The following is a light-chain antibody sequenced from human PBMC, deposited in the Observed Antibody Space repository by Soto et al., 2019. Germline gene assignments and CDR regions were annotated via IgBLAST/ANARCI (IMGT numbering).Light chain of an antibody. CDR3: QQYGSSPLT. V-gene: IGKV3-20*01. J-gene: IGKJ4*01. CDR2: GTS. Sequence: EIVLTQSPGTLSLSPGERATLSCRASQYVSTTFFAWYQQKPGQAPRLLIYGTSNRATGIPDRFSGSGSGTDFTLTISRPEPEDFEVYYWQQYGSSPLTFGGGTRMEIK. CDR1: QYVSTTF.